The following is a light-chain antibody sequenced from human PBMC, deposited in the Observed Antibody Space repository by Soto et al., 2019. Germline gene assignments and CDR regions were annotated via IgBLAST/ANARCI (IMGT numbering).Light chain of an antibody. J-gene: IGKJ1*01. CDR3: QQTYHTPWT. Sequence: DIQMTQSPSSLSASVGDRVTITCRASQSISRYLNWYQQKPGQAPKLLIYASASLQSGVPSSFSGDGSGTDFTLTISSLQPEDCATYFCQQTYHTPWTFGRGTKVEIK. CDR1: QSISRY. CDR2: ASA. V-gene: IGKV1-39*01.